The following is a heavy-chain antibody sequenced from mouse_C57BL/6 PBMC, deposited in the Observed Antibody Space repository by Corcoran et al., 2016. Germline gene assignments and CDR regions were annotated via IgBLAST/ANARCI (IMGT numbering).Heavy chain of an antibody. CDR1: GYTFTDYY. CDR3: ARWGTGSSYGY. Sequence: QVQLKQSGAELVRPGASVKLSCKASGYTFTDYYINWVKQRPGQGLEWIARIYPGSGNTYYNEKFKGKATLTAEKSSSTAYMQLSSLTSEDSAVDCWARWGTGSSYGYWGQGTTLTVSS. D-gene: IGHD1-1*01. CDR2: IYPGSGNT. J-gene: IGHJ2*01. V-gene: IGHV1-76*01.